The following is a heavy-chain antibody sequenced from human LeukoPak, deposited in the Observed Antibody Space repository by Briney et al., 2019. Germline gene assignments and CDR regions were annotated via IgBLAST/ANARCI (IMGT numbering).Heavy chain of an antibody. CDR1: GGSISSGGYY. V-gene: IGHV4-61*02. CDR2: IYTSGST. Sequence: SSQTLSLTCTVSGGSISSGGYYWSWIRQPAGKGLEWIGRIYTSGSTNYNPSLKSRVTISVDTSKNQFSLKLSSVTAADTAVYYCARCDMVRGVIFDYWGQGTLVTVSS. J-gene: IGHJ4*02. D-gene: IGHD3-10*01. CDR3: ARCDMVRGVIFDY.